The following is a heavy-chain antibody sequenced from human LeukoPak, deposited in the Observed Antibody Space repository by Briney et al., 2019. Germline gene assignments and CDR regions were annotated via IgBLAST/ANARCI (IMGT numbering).Heavy chain of an antibody. D-gene: IGHD6-19*01. J-gene: IGHJ4*02. Sequence: GGSLRLSCAASGFIVSSNYMSWVRQAPGKGLEWVSLIYSGSSTYYADSVKGRFTISTDNSKNMLYLQMSSLRAEDTAVYYCARAEDSSGWSDYWGQGTLVTVSS. CDR1: GFIVSSNY. CDR3: ARAEDSSGWSDY. CDR2: IYSGSST. V-gene: IGHV3-53*01.